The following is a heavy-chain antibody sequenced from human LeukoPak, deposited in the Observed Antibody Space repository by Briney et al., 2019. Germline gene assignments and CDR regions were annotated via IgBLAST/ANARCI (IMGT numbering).Heavy chain of an antibody. V-gene: IGHV3-7*01. CDR2: IKQDGSEK. J-gene: IGHJ4*02. Sequence: PGGSLRLSCAGSGFTLSSYWMSWVRQAPGKGLEWVANIKQDGSEKYYVDSVKGRFTISRDNAKNSLYLQMNSLRAEDTAVYYCAGELRYYDFWSGFQDFDYWGQGTLVTVSS. D-gene: IGHD3-3*01. CDR3: AGELRYYDFWSGFQDFDY. CDR1: GFTLSSYW.